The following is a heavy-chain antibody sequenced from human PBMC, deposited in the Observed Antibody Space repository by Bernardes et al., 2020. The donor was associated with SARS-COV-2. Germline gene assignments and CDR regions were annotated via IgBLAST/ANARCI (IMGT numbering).Heavy chain of an antibody. CDR3: AIRGSVGYRRSWAWLEP. CDR1: GYTLTELS. J-gene: IGHJ5*02. V-gene: IGHV1-24*01. D-gene: IGHD6-6*01. CDR2: FDPEDGET. Sequence: ASVKVSCKVSGYTLTELSMHWVRQTPGKGLEWMGGFDPEDGETVYAQKFQGRVTMTEDTSTDTAYMELSSLRSEDTAVYYCAIRGSVGYRRSWAWLEPGGQGTLVTVSS.